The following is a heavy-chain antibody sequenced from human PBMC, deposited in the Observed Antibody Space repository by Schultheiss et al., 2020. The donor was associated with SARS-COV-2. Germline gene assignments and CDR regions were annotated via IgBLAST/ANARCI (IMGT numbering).Heavy chain of an antibody. V-gene: IGHV3-30*04. CDR3: ARDNTYYGPMDV. D-gene: IGHD3-10*01. CDR2: ISYDGSNK. CDR1: GFTLSDYT. Sequence: GGSLRLSCAASGFTLSDYTMHWVRQAPGKGLEWVAVISYDGSNKYYADSVKGRFTISRDNSKNTLYLQMNSLRAEDTAVYYCARDNTYYGPMDVWGQGTTVTVSS. J-gene: IGHJ6*02.